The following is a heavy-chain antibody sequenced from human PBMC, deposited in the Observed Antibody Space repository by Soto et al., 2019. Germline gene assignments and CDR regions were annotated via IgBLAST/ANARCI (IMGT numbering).Heavy chain of an antibody. J-gene: IGHJ4*02. V-gene: IGHV3-73*02. CDR3: TTGTYSGFDY. Sequence: EVRLAESGGGLVQPGGSLKLSCAASGFTFSDSAIHWVRQASGKGLQWVGRIRSKVNSYATGYTASVQDRFTISRDDSKNTAYLHMNSLEIEDTAVYYCTTGTYSGFDYWGQGTLVTVS. CDR2: IRSKVNSYAT. CDR1: GFTFSDSA. D-gene: IGHD2-21*01.